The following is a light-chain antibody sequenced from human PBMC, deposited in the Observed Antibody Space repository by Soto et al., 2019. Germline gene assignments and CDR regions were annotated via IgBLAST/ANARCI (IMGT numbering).Light chain of an antibody. CDR2: SSS. V-gene: IGKV3-20*01. Sequence: EFVLTQSPGTLSLSPGERATLSCRASQTINKNYFAWYQQKPGQAPRPLMYSSSSRATSLPARFSGRGSGTDSALTISRVEPEDFAVYYCQYYGQSPHTFGGGTKVEIK. CDR1: QTINKNY. J-gene: IGKJ4*01. CDR3: QYYGQSPHT.